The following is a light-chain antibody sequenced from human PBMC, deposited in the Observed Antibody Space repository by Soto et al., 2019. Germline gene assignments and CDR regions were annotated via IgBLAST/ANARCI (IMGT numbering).Light chain of an antibody. CDR1: QGINHY. CDR3: QKYNSAPSI. V-gene: IGKV1-27*01. J-gene: IGKJ3*01. Sequence: DIQMTQSPSSLSASVGDRVTITCRASQGINHYLAWYQQKPGKAPKLLIYAASTLQSGVPSRFSGSGSGTDFTLTISSLQSDDVAAYYCQKYNSAPSIFGPGTKVDIK. CDR2: AAS.